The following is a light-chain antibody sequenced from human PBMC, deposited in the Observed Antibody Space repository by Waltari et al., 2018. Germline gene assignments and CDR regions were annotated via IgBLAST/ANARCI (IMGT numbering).Light chain of an antibody. J-gene: IGKJ2*01. CDR2: GAS. Sequence: VLTQSPGTLSLSPGERATLSCRASQRLTKNYLAWYQQKPGQAPRLLIYGASSRAAGIPDRFSGSGSGTDFALTISRREPEDSAVYYCQQYGSSILYTFGQGTKLEIQ. V-gene: IGKV3-20*01. CDR3: QQYGSSILYT. CDR1: QRLTKNY.